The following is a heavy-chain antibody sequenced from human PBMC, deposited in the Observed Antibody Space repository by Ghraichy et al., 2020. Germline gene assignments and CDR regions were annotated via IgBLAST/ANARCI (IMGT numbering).Heavy chain of an antibody. CDR3: AKEGDYGDFGWYFDL. J-gene: IGHJ2*01. CDR1: GFSFSSHT. V-gene: IGHV3-23*01. Sequence: GESLNISCAASGFSFSSHTMSWVRQAPGKGLEWVSGISGTGIRTYYADSVKGRFTISRANSKNTLYLQMSTLRAEDTAVYYCAKEGDYGDFGWYFDLWGRGTLATVSS. D-gene: IGHD4-17*01. CDR2: ISGTGIRT.